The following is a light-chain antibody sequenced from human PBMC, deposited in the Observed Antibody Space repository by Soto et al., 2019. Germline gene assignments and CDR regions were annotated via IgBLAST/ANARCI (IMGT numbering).Light chain of an antibody. Sequence: EIVLTQSPGTLSLSPGERATLSCRASQGVSNSFLAWYQQKPGQAPRLLIYAASSRATGIPDRFSGSGSGTDFTLTISRLEPDDFAVYHCQPYGSSPPITFGQGTRLEIK. CDR2: AAS. V-gene: IGKV3-20*01. J-gene: IGKJ5*01. CDR1: QGVSNSF. CDR3: QPYGSSPPIT.